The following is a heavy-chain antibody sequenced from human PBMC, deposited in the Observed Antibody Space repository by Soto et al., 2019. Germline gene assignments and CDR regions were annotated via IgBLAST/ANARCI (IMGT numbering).Heavy chain of an antibody. J-gene: IGHJ3*02. Sequence: ELQLVESGGGLVQPGGSLRVSCAASGFIFRSYAFNWIRQAPGKGLEWVSYISVGGDSIFYADSVKGRFTISRDDGQNSVYLQMNTLRGEDTAVYYCVRDDRWAFDIWGQGTMVTVSS. V-gene: IGHV3-48*01. D-gene: IGHD3-22*01. CDR2: ISVGGDSI. CDR3: VRDDRWAFDI. CDR1: GFIFRSYA.